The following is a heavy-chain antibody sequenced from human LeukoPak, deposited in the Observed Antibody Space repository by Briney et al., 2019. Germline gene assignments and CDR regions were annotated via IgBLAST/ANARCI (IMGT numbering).Heavy chain of an antibody. CDR2: SYDSGST. J-gene: IGHJ4*02. CDR1: GGSISTYY. D-gene: IGHD6-19*01. Sequence: PSETLSLTCTVSGGSISTYYWSWIRQPPGMGLEWIGYSYDSGSTYCNPSLKTRVTISVDTSKNQFSLKLSSVTAADTAVYYCARVGSGSFDYWGQGTPVTVSS. V-gene: IGHV4-59*01. CDR3: ARVGSGSFDY.